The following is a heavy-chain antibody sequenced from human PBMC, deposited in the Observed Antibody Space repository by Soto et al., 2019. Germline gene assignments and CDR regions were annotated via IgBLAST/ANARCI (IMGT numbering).Heavy chain of an antibody. J-gene: IGHJ5*02. CDR3: ARDLGEVYAT. V-gene: IGHV3-21*01. Sequence: ESGGGLVKPGGSLRLSCAGSGFTFSSSTMTWVRQAPGKGLEWVSSISSSSSYIYQPDSLKGRFTISRDNAKNSVFLQMSSLRAEDTAVYYCARDLGEVYATWGQGTRVTVSS. D-gene: IGHD2-8*01. CDR2: ISSSSSYI. CDR1: GFTFSSST.